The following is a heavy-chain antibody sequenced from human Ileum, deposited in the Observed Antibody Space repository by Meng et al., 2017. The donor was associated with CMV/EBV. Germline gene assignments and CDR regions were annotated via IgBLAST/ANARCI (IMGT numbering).Heavy chain of an antibody. V-gene: IGHV1-46*01. CDR3: AREGFLFLEYLPYI. CDR2: IDPNGGAA. CDR1: GDTVAHDH. J-gene: IGHJ4*02. D-gene: IGHD3-3*01. Sequence: ASGDTVAHDHIHWVRQPHGRGREWMGIIDPNGGAASYAEKFQGRVTMTSDTSTSTVYLELSTLRSEDTAVYYCAREGFLFLEYLPYIWGQGTLVTVSS.